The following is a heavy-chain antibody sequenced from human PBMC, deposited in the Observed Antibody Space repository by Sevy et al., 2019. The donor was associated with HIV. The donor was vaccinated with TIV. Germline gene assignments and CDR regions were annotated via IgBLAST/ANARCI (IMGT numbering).Heavy chain of an antibody. CDR3: ARGSHLITFGGLIVVDGIDY. Sequence: GGSLRLSCAASEFTFSNIAIHWVRQAPGKGLEWVSVISNDGSNKDYADSVKGRFTVSRDNSKNTLFLQLNSLRAEDTAVYYCARGSHLITFGGLIVVDGIDYWGQGTLVTVSS. CDR2: ISNDGSNK. J-gene: IGHJ4*02. V-gene: IGHV3-30-3*01. D-gene: IGHD3-16*02. CDR1: EFTFSNIA.